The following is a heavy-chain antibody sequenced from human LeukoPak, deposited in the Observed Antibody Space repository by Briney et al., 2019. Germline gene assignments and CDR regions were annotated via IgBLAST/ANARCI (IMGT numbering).Heavy chain of an antibody. V-gene: IGHV4-59*01. CDR1: GGSISSYY. CDR2: IYYSGST. Sequence: SETLSLTCTVSGGSISSYYWSWIRQPPGKGLEWIGYIYYSGSTNYNPSLKSRVTISVDTSKNQFSLKLSSVTAADTAVYYCAGHVLLWFGEFQRGWFDPWGQGTLVTVSS. CDR3: AGHVLLWFGEFQRGWFDP. D-gene: IGHD3-10*01. J-gene: IGHJ5*02.